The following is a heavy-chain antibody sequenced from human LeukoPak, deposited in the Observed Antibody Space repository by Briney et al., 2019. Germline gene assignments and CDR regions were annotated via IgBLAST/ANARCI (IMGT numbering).Heavy chain of an antibody. CDR1: GFTFSSYW. CDR2: IKQDGSEK. V-gene: IGHV3-7*03. CDR3: AKDMSPRGGVGACGGY. Sequence: GGSLRLSCAASGFTFSSYWMSWVRQAPGKGLEWVANIKQDGSEKYYVDSVKGRFTISRDNSKNTLYLQMNSLRAEDTAVYYCAKDMSPRGGVGACGGYWGQGTLVTVSS. D-gene: IGHD1-26*01. J-gene: IGHJ4*02.